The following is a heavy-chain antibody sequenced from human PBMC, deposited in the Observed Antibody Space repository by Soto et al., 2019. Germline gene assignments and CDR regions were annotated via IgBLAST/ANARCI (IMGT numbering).Heavy chain of an antibody. CDR1: GFTFSSYG. CDR3: ARDQFRDSHENTAINY. D-gene: IGHD5-18*01. J-gene: IGHJ4*02. Sequence: GGSLRLSCAASGFTFSSYGMHWVRQAPGKGLEWVAVIWYDGSNKYYADSVKGRFTISRDNSKNTLYLQMNSLRAEDTAVYYCARDQFRDSHENTAINYWGQGTLVTVSS. CDR2: IWYDGSNK. V-gene: IGHV3-33*01.